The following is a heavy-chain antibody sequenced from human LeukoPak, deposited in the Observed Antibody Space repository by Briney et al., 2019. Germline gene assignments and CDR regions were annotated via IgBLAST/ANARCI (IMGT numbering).Heavy chain of an antibody. CDR2: IIPIFGTA. CDR3: ARDTDSSGYYPLDY. Sequence: GASVKVSCKASGGTFSSYAISWVRQAPGQGLEWMGGIIPIFGTANYAQKFQGRVTITADESTSTAYMELSSLRSEGTAVYYCARDTDSSGYYPLDYWGQGTLVTVSS. J-gene: IGHJ4*02. V-gene: IGHV1-69*13. D-gene: IGHD3-22*01. CDR1: GGTFSSYA.